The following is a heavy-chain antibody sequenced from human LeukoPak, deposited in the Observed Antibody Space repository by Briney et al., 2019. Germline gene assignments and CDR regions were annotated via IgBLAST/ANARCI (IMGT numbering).Heavy chain of an antibody. Sequence: ASVKVSCKASGYTFTGYYMHWVRQAPGQGLEWMGWINPNSGGTNYAQKFQGRVTMTRDTSISTAYMELSRLRSDDTAVHYCAREYGDYSNWFDPWGQGTLVTVSS. CDR3: AREYGDYSNWFDP. CDR1: GYTFTGYY. D-gene: IGHD4-17*01. J-gene: IGHJ5*02. CDR2: INPNSGGT. V-gene: IGHV1-2*02.